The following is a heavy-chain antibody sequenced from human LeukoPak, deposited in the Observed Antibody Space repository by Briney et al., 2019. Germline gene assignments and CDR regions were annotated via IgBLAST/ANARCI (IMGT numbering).Heavy chain of an antibody. CDR2: IRYDGSNE. V-gene: IGHV3-30*02. CDR1: GFTFSSYG. Sequence: GGSLRLSCAAAGFTFSSYGMHWVRQTPGKGLEWVALIRYDGSNEYYADSVKGRFTISRDNSKNTLYLQMNSLRVEDTAVYYCAKDGGYFFFDSWGQGTLVTVSS. D-gene: IGHD2/OR15-2a*01. CDR3: AKDGGYFFFDS. J-gene: IGHJ4*02.